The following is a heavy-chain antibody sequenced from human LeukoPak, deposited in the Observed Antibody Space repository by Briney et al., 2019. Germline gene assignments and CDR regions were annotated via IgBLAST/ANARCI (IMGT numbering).Heavy chain of an antibody. CDR1: GFTFSSYA. J-gene: IGHJ4*02. D-gene: IGHD3-3*01. V-gene: IGHV3-64*01. CDR2: ISSNGGTP. Sequence: GGSLRLSCAASGFTFSSYAMHWVRQAPGKGLEYVSAISSNGGTPYYANSVQGRFTVSRDNSKNTLYLQMGSLRTEDMAVYYCARSPGSIWSGFVYWGQGTLVTVSS. CDR3: ARSPGSIWSGFVY.